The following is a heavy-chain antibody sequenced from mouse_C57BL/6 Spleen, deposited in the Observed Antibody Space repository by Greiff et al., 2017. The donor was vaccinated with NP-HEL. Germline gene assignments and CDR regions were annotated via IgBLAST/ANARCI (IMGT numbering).Heavy chain of an antibody. CDR2: IDPEDGET. D-gene: IGHD1-1*01. V-gene: IGHV14-2*01. Sequence: EVKLQESGAELVKPGASVKLSCTASGFNITDYYMHWVKQRTEQGLEWIGRIDPEDGETKYAPKFQGKATITADTSSNTAYLQLSSLTSEDTAVYYCAYYYGSSPYAMDYWGQGTSVTVSS. CDR3: AYYYGSSPYAMDY. J-gene: IGHJ4*01. CDR1: GFNITDYY.